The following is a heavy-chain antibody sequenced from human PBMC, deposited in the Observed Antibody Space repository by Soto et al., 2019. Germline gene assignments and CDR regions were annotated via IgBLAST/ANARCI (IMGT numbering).Heavy chain of an antibody. CDR2: ISSSSSYI. Sequence: GGSLRLSCAASGFTFSSYSMNWVRQAPGKGLEWVSSISSSSSYIYYADSVKGRFTISRDNAKNSLYLQMNSLRAEDTAVYYCARDDLIEGPTLYWGQGTLVTVSS. CDR1: GFTFSSYS. CDR3: ARDDLIEGPTLY. V-gene: IGHV3-21*01. J-gene: IGHJ4*02.